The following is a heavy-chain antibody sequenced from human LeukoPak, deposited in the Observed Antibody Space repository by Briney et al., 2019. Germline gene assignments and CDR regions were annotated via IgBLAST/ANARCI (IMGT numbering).Heavy chain of an antibody. Sequence: SETLSLTCAVYGGSFSGYYWSWIRQPPGKGLEWIGEINHSGSTNYNPSLKSRVTISVDTSKNQFSLKLSSVTAADTAVYYYARGVVAATFWFDPWGQGTLVTVSS. CDR3: ARGVVAATFWFDP. CDR1: GGSFSGYY. CDR2: INHSGST. V-gene: IGHV4-34*01. J-gene: IGHJ5*02. D-gene: IGHD2-15*01.